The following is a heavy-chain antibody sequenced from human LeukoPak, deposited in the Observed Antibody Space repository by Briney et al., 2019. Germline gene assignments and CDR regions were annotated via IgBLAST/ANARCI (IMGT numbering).Heavy chain of an antibody. CDR3: ASGGLGIGYYFDY. D-gene: IGHD7-27*01. CDR1: GYTFTSYA. CDR2: INAGNGNT. V-gene: IGHV1-3*01. Sequence: ASVKVSCRASGYTFTSYAMHWVRQAPGQRLEWMGWINAGNGNTKYSQKFQGRVTITRDTSASTAYMELSSLRSEDTAVYYCASGGLGIGYYFDYWGQGTLVTVSS. J-gene: IGHJ4*02.